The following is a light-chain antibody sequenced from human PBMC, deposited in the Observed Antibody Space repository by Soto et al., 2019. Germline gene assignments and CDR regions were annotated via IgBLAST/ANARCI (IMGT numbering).Light chain of an antibody. J-gene: IGKJ2*01. CDR2: GAS. V-gene: IGKV3-20*01. CDR1: QSVGSSQ. CDR3: QQYANAPHT. Sequence: EIVLTQSPGTLSLSPGESATLSCRASQSVGSSQVAWYQQKPGQAPRLLIYGASSRATGCPDRFRGVGSETDFTLTISRLEPEDFAVYYCQQYANAPHTFGQGTKLEIK.